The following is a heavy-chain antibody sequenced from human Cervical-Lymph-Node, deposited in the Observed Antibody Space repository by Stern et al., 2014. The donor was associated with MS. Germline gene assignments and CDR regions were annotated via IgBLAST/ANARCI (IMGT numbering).Heavy chain of an antibody. V-gene: IGHV4-4*02. J-gene: IGHJ6*02. CDR2: ISHSGST. CDR1: GGSISSSNW. Sequence: QVQLQESGPGLVKPSGTLSLICAVSGGSISSSNWWTWVRQSPGKGLEWIGEISHSGSTNYNPSLKSRVTISVDKSKNQFSLNLSSVTAADTAVYYCARHTINFDLFYYGMDVWGQGTTVTVSS. CDR3: ARHTINFDLFYYGMDV. D-gene: IGHD3-9*01.